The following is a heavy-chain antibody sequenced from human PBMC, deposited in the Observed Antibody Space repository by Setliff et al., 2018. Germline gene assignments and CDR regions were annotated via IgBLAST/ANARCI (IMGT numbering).Heavy chain of an antibody. J-gene: IGHJ3*02. D-gene: IGHD3-16*01. CDR2: IDPSGFST. CDR1: GCTFANYY. V-gene: IGHV1-46*01. Sequence: ASVKVSCKASGCTFANYYMHWVRQAPGQGLEWMGIIDPSGFSTNYAQKFQGRVTVTRATSTDTLYMELSSLRSEDTAIYYCAGPRGPYSASDAFDIWGQGTMVTVSS. CDR3: AGPRGPYSASDAFDI.